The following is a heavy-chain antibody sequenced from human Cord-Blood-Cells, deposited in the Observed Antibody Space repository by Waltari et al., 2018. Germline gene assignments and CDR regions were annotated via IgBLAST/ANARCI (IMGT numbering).Heavy chain of an antibody. Sequence: QVQLQQWGAGLLKPSETLSLTCAVYGGSFSGYYWSWIRQPPGKGLEWIGEINNSGSTNYNPSLKSRVTISVDTSKNQFSLKLSSVTAADTAVYYCASIGYSSSWYGGYWFDPWGQGTLVTVSS. CDR3: ASIGYSSSWYGGYWFDP. CDR2: INNSGST. J-gene: IGHJ5*02. CDR1: GGSFSGYY. D-gene: IGHD6-13*01. V-gene: IGHV4-34*01.